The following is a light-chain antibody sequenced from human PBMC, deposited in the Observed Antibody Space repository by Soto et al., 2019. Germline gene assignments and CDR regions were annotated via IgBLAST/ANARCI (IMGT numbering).Light chain of an antibody. CDR2: GAS. Sequence: DIVLTQSPGSLSLSPGHRATLSCRASQSVDTTFFAWYQKKPGQAPRLLIYGASKRATGIPDRFSGSGSWTDFTLIISRLEPEDFAVYYCQQYMSSVTFGQGTKVEIK. CDR1: QSVDTTF. J-gene: IGKJ1*01. CDR3: QQYMSSVT. V-gene: IGKV3-20*01.